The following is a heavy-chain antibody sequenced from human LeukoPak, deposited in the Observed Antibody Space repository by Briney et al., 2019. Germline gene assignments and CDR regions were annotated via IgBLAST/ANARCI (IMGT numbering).Heavy chain of an antibody. Sequence: PGGSLRLSCAASGFTFDDYGMSWIRQPPGKGLEWIGSIYHSGSTYYNPSLKSRVTISVDTSKNQFSLKLSSVTAADTAVYYCARLRRDGYNPFDYWGQGTLVTVSS. V-gene: IGHV4-38-2*01. CDR3: ARLRRDGYNPFDY. CDR1: GFTFDDYG. D-gene: IGHD5-24*01. J-gene: IGHJ4*02. CDR2: IYHSGST.